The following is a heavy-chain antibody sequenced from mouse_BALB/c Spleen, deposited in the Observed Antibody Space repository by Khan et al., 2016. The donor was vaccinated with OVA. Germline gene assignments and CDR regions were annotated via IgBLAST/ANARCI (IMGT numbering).Heavy chain of an antibody. V-gene: IGHV1-9*01. CDR2: IFPGSVST. Sequence: QVQLQQSGGDLMKPGASVKISCKATGYTFSSYWIEWVKQRPGHGLEWIGQIFPGSVSTTYNEKFKGKATFTADTSSNTAYMQLSSLTSEDTAVYYGARGGYGWFSYWGQVTLVPVSA. D-gene: IGHD2-2*01. CDR1: GYTFSSYW. J-gene: IGHJ3*01. CDR3: ARGGYGWFSY.